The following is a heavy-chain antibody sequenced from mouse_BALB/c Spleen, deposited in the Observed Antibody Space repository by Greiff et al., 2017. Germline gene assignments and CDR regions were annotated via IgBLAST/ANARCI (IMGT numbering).Heavy chain of an antibody. CDR2: IYPGSGNT. J-gene: IGHJ1*01. Sequence: QVQLQQSGAELVRPGTSVKISCKASGYAFTNYWLGWVKQRPGHGLEWIGDIYPGSGNTYYNEKFKGKATLTADKSSSTAYMQLSSLTSEDSAVYFCARRHYYGSSTRYFDVWGAGTTVTVSS. CDR1: GYAFTNYW. CDR3: ARRHYYGSSTRYFDV. D-gene: IGHD1-1*01. V-gene: IGHV1-63*01.